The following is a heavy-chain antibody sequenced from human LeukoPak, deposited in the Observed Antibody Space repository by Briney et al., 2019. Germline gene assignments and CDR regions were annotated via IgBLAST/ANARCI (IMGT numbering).Heavy chain of an antibody. Sequence: GGSLRLSCAASGFTFSSYAMSWVRQAPGKGLEWVSAISGSRSYTYYADSVKGRFTISRDNSKNTLYLQMNSLRAEDTAVYYCARGRPVLQLLWGAFDIWGQGTVVTVYS. CDR1: GFTFSSYA. CDR3: ARGRPVLQLLWGAFDI. V-gene: IGHV3-23*01. D-gene: IGHD1-7*01. CDR2: ISGSRSYT. J-gene: IGHJ3*02.